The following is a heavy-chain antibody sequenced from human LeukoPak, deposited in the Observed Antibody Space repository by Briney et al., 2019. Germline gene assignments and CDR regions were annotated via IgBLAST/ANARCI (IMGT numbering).Heavy chain of an antibody. CDR1: GGSFSGYY. J-gene: IGHJ5*02. Sequence: SETLSLTCAVYGGSFSGYYWSRIRQPPGKGLEWIGEINHSGSTNYNPSLKSRVTISVDTSKNQYSLKLSSVTAADTAVYYCARRVLWFGELLSSRWFDPWGQGTLVTVSS. V-gene: IGHV4-34*01. CDR2: INHSGST. CDR3: ARRVLWFGELLSSRWFDP. D-gene: IGHD3-10*01.